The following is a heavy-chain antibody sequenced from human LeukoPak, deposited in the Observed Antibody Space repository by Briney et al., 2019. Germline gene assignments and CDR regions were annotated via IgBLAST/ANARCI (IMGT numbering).Heavy chain of an antibody. D-gene: IGHD5-12*01. V-gene: IGHV4-39*07. CDR3: GRDVDIVASED. J-gene: IGHJ4*02. Sequence: SETLSLTCTVSGGSISSYYWSWIRQPPGRGLEWIGSIYYSGSTYYNPSLKSRVTISRDTSKNQFSLKLSSVTAADTAVYYCGRDVDIVASEDWGQGTLVTVSS. CDR2: IYYSGST. CDR1: GGSISSYY.